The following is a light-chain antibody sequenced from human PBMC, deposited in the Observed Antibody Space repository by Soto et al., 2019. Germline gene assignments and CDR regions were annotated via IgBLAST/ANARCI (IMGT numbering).Light chain of an antibody. CDR2: VNS. V-gene: IGLV1-40*01. J-gene: IGLJ2*01. Sequence: QSVLTQPPSVSGAXXQRVTXXCTGSTSNIGAGYDVHWYQQLPGTAPKLLIYVNSNRPSGVPDRFSGSKSGTSASLAITGLQAEDEADYYCQSYDSSLSGWLFGGGTKLTVL. CDR1: TSNIGAGYD. CDR3: QSYDSSLSGWL.